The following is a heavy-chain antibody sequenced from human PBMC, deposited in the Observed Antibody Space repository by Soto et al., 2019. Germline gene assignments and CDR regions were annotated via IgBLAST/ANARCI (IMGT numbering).Heavy chain of an antibody. V-gene: IGHV3-73*01. CDR1: GFNFSGSA. CDR2: IRGRAKKYAT. CDR3: CGRGGDSLQDI. Sequence: EVQLVESGGDLVQPGGPLKLSCTGLGFNFSGSALHWVRQPSGKGLEWVGRIRGRAKKYATSYAASVRGRFYLSRDDSKNTAFLQMNSLRDEDTGVYFCCGRGGDSLQDIWGQGTLVTVSS. D-gene: IGHD4-17*01. J-gene: IGHJ4*02.